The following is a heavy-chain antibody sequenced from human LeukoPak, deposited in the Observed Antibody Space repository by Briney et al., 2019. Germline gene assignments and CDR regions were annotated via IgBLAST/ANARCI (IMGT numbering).Heavy chain of an antibody. Sequence: PGGSLRLSCAASGFTFSSYWMHWVRQASGKGLVWASRINNDGSSTSYADSVKGRFTMSRDNAKNTLYLQMNSLRAEDTAVYYCARVLDFWSGYYTDWGQGTLVTVSS. CDR1: GFTFSSYW. D-gene: IGHD3-3*01. J-gene: IGHJ4*02. V-gene: IGHV3-74*01. CDR2: INNDGSST. CDR3: ARVLDFWSGYYTD.